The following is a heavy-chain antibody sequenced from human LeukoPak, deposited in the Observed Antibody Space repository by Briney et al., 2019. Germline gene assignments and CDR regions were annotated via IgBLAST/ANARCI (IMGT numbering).Heavy chain of an antibody. CDR3: ARVSYDSSGYYLGIDY. J-gene: IGHJ4*02. CDR2: INTNTGSP. V-gene: IGHV7-4-1*02. D-gene: IGHD3-22*01. CDR1: GYTFTSYA. Sequence: WASVKVSCKASGYTFTSYAMNWVRQAPGQGLEWMGWINTNTGSPTYAQGFTGRFVFSLDTSVSTAYLQISSLKAEDTAVYYCARVSYDSSGYYLGIDYWGQGTLVTVSS.